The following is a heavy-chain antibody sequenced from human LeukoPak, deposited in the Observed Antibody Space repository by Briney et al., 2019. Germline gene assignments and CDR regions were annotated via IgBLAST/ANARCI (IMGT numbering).Heavy chain of an antibody. CDR1: GGSITDYY. J-gene: IGHJ3*02. CDR2: DYYSGSS. Sequence: SETLSLTCTVSGGSITDYYWGWIQQPPGKGLEWIGYDYYSGSSNYNPSLKSRVTISLDTSKNQFSLKMSSVTAADTAVYYCARDLKLDGSSGYYAFDIWGQGTMVTVSS. CDR3: ARDLKLDGSSGYYAFDI. D-gene: IGHD3-22*01. V-gene: IGHV4-59*01.